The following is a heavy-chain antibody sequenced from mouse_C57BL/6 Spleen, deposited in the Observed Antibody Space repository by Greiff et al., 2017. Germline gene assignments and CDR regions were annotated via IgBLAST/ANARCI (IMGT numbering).Heavy chain of an antibody. D-gene: IGHD2-1*01. CDR2: IYPGSGST. Sequence: QVQLKQPGAELVKPGASVKLSCKASGYTFTSYWMTWVKQRPGQGLEWIGDIYPGSGSTNYNEKFKSKATLTVDKSSSTAYMQLSSLTSEASAVYYCARGDLLWPLDYWGQGTTLTVSS. CDR3: ARGDLLWPLDY. J-gene: IGHJ2*01. V-gene: IGHV1-55*01. CDR1: GYTFTSYW.